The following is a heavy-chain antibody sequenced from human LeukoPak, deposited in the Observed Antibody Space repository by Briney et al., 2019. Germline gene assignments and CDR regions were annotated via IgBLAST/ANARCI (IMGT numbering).Heavy chain of an antibody. Sequence: GGSLRLSCAASGFTFSSYAMSWVHQAPGKGLEWVSAISGSGGSTYYADSVKGRFTISRDNSKNTLYLQMNSLRAEDTAVYYCAKDPPFNVVVPAAAIDYWGQGTLVTVSS. CDR2: ISGSGGST. CDR1: GFTFSSYA. D-gene: IGHD2-2*01. V-gene: IGHV3-23*01. CDR3: AKDPPFNVVVPAAAIDY. J-gene: IGHJ4*02.